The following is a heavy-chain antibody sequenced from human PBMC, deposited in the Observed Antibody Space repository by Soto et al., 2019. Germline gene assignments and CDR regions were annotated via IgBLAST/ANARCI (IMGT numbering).Heavy chain of an antibody. Sequence: QVQLVQSGAEVKKPGSSVKVSCKASGGTFSSSSISWVRQAPGQGLEWMGGIIPIFGTANYTQKFQGRVTITADESTSTAYMELSSLSSDDTAVYYCARPIRHYYERGGQSAWFDPWGQGTLVTVSS. J-gene: IGHJ5*02. CDR3: ARPIRHYYERGGQSAWFDP. V-gene: IGHV1-69*12. CDR2: IIPIFGTA. CDR1: GGTFSSSS. D-gene: IGHD3-22*01.